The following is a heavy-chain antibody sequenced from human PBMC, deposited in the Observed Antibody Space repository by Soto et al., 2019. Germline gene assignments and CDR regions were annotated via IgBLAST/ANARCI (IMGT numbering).Heavy chain of an antibody. V-gene: IGHV1-69*13. CDR2: IIPIFGTA. Sequence: SVKVSCKASGGTFSSYAISWVRQAPGQGLEWMGGIIPIFGTANYAQKFRGRVTITADESTSTAYMELSSLRSEDTAVYYCARDDLSSSWLGYWGQGPLVTVSS. CDR3: ARDDLSSSWLGY. D-gene: IGHD6-13*01. CDR1: GGTFSSYA. J-gene: IGHJ4*02.